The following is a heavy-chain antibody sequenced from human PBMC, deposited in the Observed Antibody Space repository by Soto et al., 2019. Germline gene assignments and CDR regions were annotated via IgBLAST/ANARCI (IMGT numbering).Heavy chain of an antibody. CDR1: GGGVASNMAS. CDR3: ETGDQGSDS. CDR2: TYYRSKWFN. V-gene: IGHV6-1*01. D-gene: IGHD3-16*01. Sequence: SQARSVAGAMSGGGVASNMASWALVRQSPSRGPEWLGRTYYRSKWFNNYALSLKSRITINPDKSKNQFSLQLTYVNPEDTAVYYCETGDQGSDSRGQGTLVPV. J-gene: IGHJ5*01.